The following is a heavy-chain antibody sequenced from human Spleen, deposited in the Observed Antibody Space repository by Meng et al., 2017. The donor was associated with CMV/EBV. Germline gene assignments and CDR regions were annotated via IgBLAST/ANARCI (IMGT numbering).Heavy chain of an antibody. CDR3: ARDTPTSPLEY. Sequence: SVKVSCKASGYTFTSYGISWVRQAPGQGLEWMGWVIPILGRPDYAQKFRGRVTITADKSTSTSYMELTSLASQDTAVYYCARDTPTSPLEYWGQGTLVTVSS. J-gene: IGHJ4*02. CDR2: VIPILGRP. V-gene: IGHV1-69*10. CDR1: GYTFTSYG.